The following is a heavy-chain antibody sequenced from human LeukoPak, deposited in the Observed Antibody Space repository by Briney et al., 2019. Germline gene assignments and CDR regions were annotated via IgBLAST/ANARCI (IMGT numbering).Heavy chain of an antibody. CDR1: GFTFSSYS. J-gene: IGHJ4*02. CDR3: ARDREGGWLTVDY. V-gene: IGHV3-21*01. D-gene: IGHD5-12*01. Sequence: GGSLRLSCAASGFTFSSYSMNWVRQAPGEGLEGVSSIRSSSSYLYYADSVKGRFTISRDNAKNSLYLQMNSLRAEDTAVYYCARDREGGWLTVDYWGQGTLVTVSS. CDR2: IRSSSSYL.